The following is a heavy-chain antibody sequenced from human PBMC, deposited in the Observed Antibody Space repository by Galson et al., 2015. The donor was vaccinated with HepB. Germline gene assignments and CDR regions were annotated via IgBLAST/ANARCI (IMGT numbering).Heavy chain of an antibody. CDR2: IKQDGSEK. J-gene: IGHJ4*02. CDR3: ARGDGSIWYSY. CDR1: GFTFNSYW. Sequence: SLRLSCAASGFTFNSYWMNWVRQAPGRGLAWVAAIKQDGSEKYYVDSVKGRFTISRDNAKNSLDLQMNSLRADDTAVYYCARGDGSIWYSYWGQGILVTVSS. V-gene: IGHV3-7*03. D-gene: IGHD6-13*01.